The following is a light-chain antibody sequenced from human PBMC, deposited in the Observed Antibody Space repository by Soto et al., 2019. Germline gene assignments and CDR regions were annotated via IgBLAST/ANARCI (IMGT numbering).Light chain of an antibody. CDR2: DVS. CDR1: SSDVGGYNY. V-gene: IGLV2-14*03. CDR3: SSYTISSTYV. Sequence: QSSLTQPASVSGSPRQSITISCTGTSSDVGGYNYVSWYQQHPGKVPKLMIYDVSNRPSGVSNRFSGSKSGNTASLTISGLQAEDEADYYCSSYTISSTYVFGIGTKVTVL. J-gene: IGLJ1*01.